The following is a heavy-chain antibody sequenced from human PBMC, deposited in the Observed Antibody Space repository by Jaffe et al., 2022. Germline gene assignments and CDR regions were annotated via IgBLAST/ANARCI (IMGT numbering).Heavy chain of an antibody. CDR2: IYHSGST. D-gene: IGHD4-17*01. J-gene: IGHJ5*02. CDR1: GYSISSGYY. V-gene: IGHV4-38-2*01. CDR3: ARAPGGDYVSVPSNWFDP. Sequence: QVQLQESGPGLVKPSETLSLTCAVSGYSISSGYYWGWIRQPPGKGLEWIGSIYHSGSTYYNPSLKSRVTISVDTSKNQFSLKLSSVTAADTAVYYCARAPGGDYVSVPSNWFDPWGQGTLVTVSS.